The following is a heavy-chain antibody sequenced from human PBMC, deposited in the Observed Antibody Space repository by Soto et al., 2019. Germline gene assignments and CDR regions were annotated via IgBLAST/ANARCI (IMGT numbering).Heavy chain of an antibody. CDR1: GGSISSGGYY. CDR2: IYYSGST. Sequence: QVQLQELGPGLVKPSQTLSLTCTVSGGSISSGGYYWSWIRQHPGKGLEWIGYIYYSGSTYYNPSLKSRVTISVDTSKNQFSLKLSSVTAADTAVYYCAREYSSSYYYYYGMDVWGQGTTVTVSS. D-gene: IGHD6-6*01. CDR3: AREYSSSYYYYYGMDV. J-gene: IGHJ6*02. V-gene: IGHV4-31*03.